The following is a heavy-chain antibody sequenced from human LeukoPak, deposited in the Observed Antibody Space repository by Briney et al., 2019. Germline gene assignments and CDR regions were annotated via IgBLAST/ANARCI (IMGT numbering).Heavy chain of an antibody. V-gene: IGHV4-34*01. Sequence: SETLSLTCAVYGGSFSGYYWSWIRQPPGKGLEWIGEINHSGSTNYNPSLKSRVTISVDTSKNQFSLKLSSVTAADTAVYYCARIKSDYVWGSYRYYFDYWGQGTLVTVSS. CDR1: GGSFSGYY. J-gene: IGHJ4*02. D-gene: IGHD3-16*02. CDR3: ARIKSDYVWGSYRYYFDY. CDR2: INHSGST.